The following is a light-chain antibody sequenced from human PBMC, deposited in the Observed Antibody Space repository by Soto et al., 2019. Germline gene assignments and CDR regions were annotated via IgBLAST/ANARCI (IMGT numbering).Light chain of an antibody. J-gene: IGKJ1*01. CDR1: QSVSSTF. V-gene: IGKV3-20*01. CDR2: GAS. CDR3: QHYDNSPWT. Sequence: EIVLTQSPGTLSLSPGERATLSCRASQSVSSTFLAWYQQRPGQAPRLLIYGASGRATGIPDRFSGSGSGTDFTLTISRLEPEDFAVYYCQHYDNSPWTFGQGTKVEVK.